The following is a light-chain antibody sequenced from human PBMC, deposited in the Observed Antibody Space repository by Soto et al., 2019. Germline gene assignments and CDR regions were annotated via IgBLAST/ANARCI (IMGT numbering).Light chain of an antibody. CDR2: GAS. CDR3: QQFGTSPT. J-gene: IGKJ1*01. CDR1: QSVSITY. V-gene: IGKV3-20*01. Sequence: EIVLTQSPGTLSLSPGERATLSCRASQSVSITYLAWYQQRPGQAPRLLLYGASTRATGIPDRFSGSGSGTDFTLTISRLEPEDFAVYYCQQFGTSPTFGQGTKVEI.